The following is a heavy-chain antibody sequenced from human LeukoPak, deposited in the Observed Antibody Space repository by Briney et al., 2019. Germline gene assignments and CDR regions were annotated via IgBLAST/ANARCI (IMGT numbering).Heavy chain of an antibody. V-gene: IGHV3-15*01. CDR1: GFTFTNAW. Sequence: GGSLRLSCAASGFTFTNAWMSWVRQAPGKGLEWVGRIKNKGEGETTDYAAPVKGRFTISRDDSENTLFLQMHSLETEDTALYYCVWNSEHYFDFWGQGTTVTVSS. J-gene: IGHJ4*03. D-gene: IGHD1-7*01. CDR2: IKNKGEGETT. CDR3: VWNSEHYFDF.